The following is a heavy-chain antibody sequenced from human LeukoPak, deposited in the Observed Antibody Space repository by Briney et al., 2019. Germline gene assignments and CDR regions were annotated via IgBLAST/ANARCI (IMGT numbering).Heavy chain of an antibody. CDR1: GFTVSSNY. Sequence: GGSLRLSCAASGFTVSSNYMSWVRQAQGKGLEWVSIIHSGGTTNYVDSVKGRFTISRDNSRNTLYLQMNSLRAEDTAVYYCARDCSSSCSPYYGMDVWGQGTTVTVSS. V-gene: IGHV3-53*01. J-gene: IGHJ6*02. D-gene: IGHD2-2*01. CDR3: ARDCSSSCSPYYGMDV. CDR2: IHSGGTT.